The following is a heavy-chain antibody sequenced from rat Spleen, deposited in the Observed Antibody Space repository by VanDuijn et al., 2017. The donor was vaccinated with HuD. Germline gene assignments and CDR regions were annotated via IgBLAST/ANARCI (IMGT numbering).Heavy chain of an antibody. Sequence: EVQLVESGGGLVQPGRSLKLSCAASGFSFSSFAMAWVRQAPTKGLEWVATINYDGSNTYYRDSVKGRFTISRDTAQNTLYLQMDSLQSEDTATYYCARHGRGERTYYYVLDAWGQGASVTVSS. V-gene: IGHV5-29*01. D-gene: IGHD4-3*01. J-gene: IGHJ4*01. CDR2: INYDGSNT. CDR3: ARHGRGERTYYYVLDA. CDR1: GFSFSSFA.